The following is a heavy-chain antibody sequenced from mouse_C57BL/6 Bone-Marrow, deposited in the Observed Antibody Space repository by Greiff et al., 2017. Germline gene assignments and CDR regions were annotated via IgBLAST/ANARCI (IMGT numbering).Heavy chain of an antibody. Sequence: EVKLMESGPGLAKPSQTLSLTCSVTGYSITSDYWNWIRKFPGNKLEYMGYISYSGSTYSNPSLKSRISLTRDTSKNQYYLQLNSVTTEDTATYYCARSLLLHPQPYFDVWGTGTTVTVSS. D-gene: IGHD2-10*01. V-gene: IGHV3-8*01. CDR3: ARSLLLHPQPYFDV. CDR1: GYSITSDY. J-gene: IGHJ1*03. CDR2: ISYSGST.